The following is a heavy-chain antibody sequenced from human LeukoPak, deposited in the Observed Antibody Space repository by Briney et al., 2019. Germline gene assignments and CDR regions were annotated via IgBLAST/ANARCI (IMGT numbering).Heavy chain of an antibody. CDR1: GGPISSYY. D-gene: IGHD3-22*01. Sequence: SETLSLTCTVSGGPISSYYWSWIRQPPGKGLEGIGYIYYSGSTNYNPSLKSRVTISVDTSKNQFSLKLSSVTAADTAVYYCARLPYYDSSGYFYFDCWAREPWSPSPQ. CDR3: ARLPYYDSSGYFYFDC. V-gene: IGHV4-59*01. J-gene: IGHJ4*02. CDR2: IYYSGST.